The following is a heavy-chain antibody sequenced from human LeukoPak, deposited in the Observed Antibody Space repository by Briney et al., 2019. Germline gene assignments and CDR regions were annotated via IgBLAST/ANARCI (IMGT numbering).Heavy chain of an antibody. CDR2: ISSSSSTT. V-gene: IGHV3-48*01. D-gene: IGHD2-2*01. CDR3: ARALFRVVPAAPGEFDY. J-gene: IGHJ4*02. CDR1: GFTFSSYS. Sequence: GGSLRLSYAASGFTFSSYSMNWVRQAPGKGLEWVSYISSSSSTTYYADSVKGRFTISRDNAKNSLYLQMNSLRAEDTAVYYCARALFRVVPAAPGEFDYWGQGTLVTVSS.